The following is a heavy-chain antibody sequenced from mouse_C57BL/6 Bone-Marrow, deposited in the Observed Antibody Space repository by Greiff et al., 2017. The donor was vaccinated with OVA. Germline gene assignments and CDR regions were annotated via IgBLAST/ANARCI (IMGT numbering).Heavy chain of an antibody. CDR1: GFTFSSYG. J-gene: IGHJ3*01. D-gene: IGHD2-4*01. CDR2: ISSGGSYT. CDR3: ARHDYKFSY. V-gene: IGHV5-6*01. Sequence: EVQLVESGGDLVKPGGSLKLSCAASGFTFSSYGMSWVRQTPDKRLEWVATISSGGSYTYYPDSVKGRFTISRDNAKNTLYLQMSILTSEDTAMYYCARHDYKFSYWCQGTLVTVSA.